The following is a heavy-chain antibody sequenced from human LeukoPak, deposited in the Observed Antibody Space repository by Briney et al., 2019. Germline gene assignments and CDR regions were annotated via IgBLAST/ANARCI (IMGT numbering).Heavy chain of an antibody. J-gene: IGHJ5*02. CDR2: MNPNSGNT. D-gene: IGHD3-16*01. Sequence: ASVKVSCKASGYTFSSYDINWVRQATGQGLEWMGWMNPNSGNTGYAQKFQGRVSMTSDTSISTAYMELSSLRSDDTAVYYCARGKKYINSGAYWFDPWGQGTLVTVSS. CDR3: ARGKKYINSGAYWFDP. CDR1: GYTFSSYD. V-gene: IGHV1-8*01.